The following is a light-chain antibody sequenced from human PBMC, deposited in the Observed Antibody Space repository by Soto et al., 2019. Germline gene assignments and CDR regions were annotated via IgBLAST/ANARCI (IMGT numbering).Light chain of an antibody. V-gene: IGKV1-13*02. CDR1: QDIRGA. Sequence: AIQVTQSPSSLSASVGDRVTITCRASQDIRGALAWYQQKPGKPPRLLIYDVSTLESGVPSRFSGSSSGTELTLTISSLQSEDFGTYLCQQFNSYPITFGHGTRLEIK. J-gene: IGKJ5*01. CDR3: QQFNSYPIT. CDR2: DVS.